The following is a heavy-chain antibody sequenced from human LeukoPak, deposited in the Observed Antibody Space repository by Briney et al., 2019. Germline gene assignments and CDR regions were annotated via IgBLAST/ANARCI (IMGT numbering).Heavy chain of an antibody. CDR3: ARESIAVAGFAGNWVYYFDY. V-gene: IGHV4-30-4*01. CDR2: IYYSGST. J-gene: IGHJ4*02. Sequence: PSETLSLTCTVSGGSISSGDYYWSWIRQPPGKGLEGIGYIYYSGSTYYNPSLKSRVTISVDTSKNQFSLKLSSVTAADTAVYYCARESIAVAGFAGNWVYYFDYWGQGTLVTVSS. CDR1: GGSISSGDYY. D-gene: IGHD6-19*01.